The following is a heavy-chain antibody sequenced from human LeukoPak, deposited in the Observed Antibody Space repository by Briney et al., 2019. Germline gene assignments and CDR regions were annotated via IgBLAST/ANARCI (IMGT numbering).Heavy chain of an antibody. CDR2: ISSSSSTI. Sequence: GGSLRLSCAASGFTFSDAWMSWVRQAPWKGLEWVSYISSSSSTIYYADSVKGRFTISRDNAKNSPYLQMNSLRAEDTAVYYCARDYYYDSSGYPEYWGQGTLVTVSS. CDR3: ARDYYYDSSGYPEY. D-gene: IGHD3-22*01. J-gene: IGHJ4*02. V-gene: IGHV3-11*04. CDR1: GFTFSDAW.